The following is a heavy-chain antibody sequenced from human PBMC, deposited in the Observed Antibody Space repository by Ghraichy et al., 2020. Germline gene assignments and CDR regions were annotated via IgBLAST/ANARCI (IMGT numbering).Heavy chain of an antibody. CDR3: ARVGGSGSSYPVDSYGMDV. D-gene: IGHD3-10*01. CDR2: MNPNSGNT. Sequence: ASVKVSCKASGYTFTSYDINWVRQATGQGLEWMGWMNPNSGNTGYAQKFQGRVTMTRNTSISTAYMELSSLRSEDTAVYYCARVGGSGSSYPVDSYGMDVWGQGTTVTVSS. V-gene: IGHV1-8*01. J-gene: IGHJ6*02. CDR1: GYTFTSYD.